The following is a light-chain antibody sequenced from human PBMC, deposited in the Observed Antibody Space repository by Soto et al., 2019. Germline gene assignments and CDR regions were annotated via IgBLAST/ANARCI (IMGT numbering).Light chain of an antibody. J-gene: IGLJ3*02. CDR3: QSYDSSLSGFWV. CDR2: GNN. V-gene: IGLV1-40*01. CDR1: SSNIGAGYD. Sequence: QSLLTQPPSVSGAPGQRVTISCTGSSSNIGAGYDVHWYQQLPGTSPKLLIYGNNNRPSGVPDRFSGSKSGTSASLAITGLQAEDEADYYCQSYDSSLSGFWVFGGGTKVTVL.